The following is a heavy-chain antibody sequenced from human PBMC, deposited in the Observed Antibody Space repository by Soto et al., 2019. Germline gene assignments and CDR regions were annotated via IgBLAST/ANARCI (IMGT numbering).Heavy chain of an antibody. CDR2: MYYSGST. V-gene: IGHV4-39*01. CDR1: GGSISSSGYY. D-gene: IGHD1-1*01. CDR3: ARQERQDGMDF. Sequence: LSLTCFVSGGSISSSGYYWVWIRQPPGKGLEWIGSMYYSGSTYYNPSLESRVTISADTSKNQFSLKLTSVTAADTAVYYCARQERQDGMDFWGQGTQVTVCS. J-gene: IGHJ6*02.